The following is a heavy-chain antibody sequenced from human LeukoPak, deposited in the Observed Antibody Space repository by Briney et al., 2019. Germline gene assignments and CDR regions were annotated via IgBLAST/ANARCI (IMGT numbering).Heavy chain of an antibody. J-gene: IGHJ6*02. V-gene: IGHV3-23*01. CDR2: VSDSGRSM. D-gene: IGHD3-22*01. CDR1: GFTFNTYA. Sequence: GGSLRLSCAASGFTFNTYAMNWVRQAPGKGLEWVSGVSDSGRSMYYADSVKGRFTISRDNYKNTLYLQMNSLRAEDTAVYYCANLIDSSRKYGLDVWGQGTTVTVSS. CDR3: ANLIDSSRKYGLDV.